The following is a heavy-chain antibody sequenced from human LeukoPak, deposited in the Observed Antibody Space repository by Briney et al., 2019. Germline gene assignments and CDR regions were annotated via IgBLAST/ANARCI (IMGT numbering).Heavy chain of an antibody. D-gene: IGHD6-19*01. CDR3: ARDLEVAVAGADY. Sequence: GGSLRLSCAASGFTFSSYEMNWVRQAPGKGLEWVSYISSSGSTIYYADSVKGRFTISRDNAKNSLYLQMNSLRAEDTAVYYCARDLEVAVAGADYWGQGTLVTVSS. J-gene: IGHJ4*02. CDR2: ISSSGSTI. V-gene: IGHV3-48*03. CDR1: GFTFSSYE.